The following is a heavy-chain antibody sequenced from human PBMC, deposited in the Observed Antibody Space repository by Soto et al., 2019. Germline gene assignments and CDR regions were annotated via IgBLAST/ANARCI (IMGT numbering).Heavy chain of an antibody. Sequence: PGESLKISCKGSGYSFTSYWIGWVRQMPGKGLEWMGIIYPGDSDTRYSPSFQGQVTISADKSISTAYLQWSSLKASDTAMYFCAGQWAALRVSATPSGGMDVWGQGTTVTVSS. CDR2: IYPGDSDT. J-gene: IGHJ6*02. CDR1: GYSFTSYW. CDR3: AGQWAALRVSATPSGGMDV. D-gene: IGHD3-3*01. V-gene: IGHV5-51*01.